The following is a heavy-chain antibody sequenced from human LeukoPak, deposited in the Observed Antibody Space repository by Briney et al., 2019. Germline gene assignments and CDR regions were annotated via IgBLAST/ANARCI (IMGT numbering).Heavy chain of an antibody. Sequence: GGSLRLSCAASGFTFSSYAMHWVRQAPGKGLECVAVISYDGSNKYYADSVKRRFTISRDNSTNTLYLQMNSLRAEDTAVYYCARDHIVVVTATPSDGFDYWGQGTLVTVSS. J-gene: IGHJ4*02. V-gene: IGHV3-30-3*01. CDR3: ARDHIVVVTATPSDGFDY. CDR1: GFTFSSYA. D-gene: IGHD2-21*02. CDR2: ISYDGSNK.